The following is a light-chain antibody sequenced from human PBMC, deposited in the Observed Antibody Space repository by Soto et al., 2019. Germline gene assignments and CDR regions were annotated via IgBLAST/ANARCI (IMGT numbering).Light chain of an antibody. CDR2: EVS. Sequence: QSVLTQPASVSGSPGQSITISCTGTSSDVGSYKLVSWYQQHPGKAPKLMISEVSKRPSGISDRFSGSKSDSTASLTISGLQAEDEADYYCCSYAGTSTHTVFGGGTQLTVL. V-gene: IGLV2-23*02. CDR3: CSYAGTSTHTV. J-gene: IGLJ7*01. CDR1: SSDVGSYKL.